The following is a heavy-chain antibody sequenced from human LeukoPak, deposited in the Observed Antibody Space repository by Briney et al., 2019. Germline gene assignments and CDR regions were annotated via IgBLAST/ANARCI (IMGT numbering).Heavy chain of an antibody. Sequence: GESLRLSCAASGFTFNNYAMTWVRQAPGKGLEWVSVVSGSGDNTNYADSVKGRFTISRDNSKNTLFLQMNSLRTEDTAVYFCARWGNDYSQFDSWGQGTLVTVS. CDR2: VSGSGDNT. CDR1: GFTFNNYA. CDR3: ARWGNDYSQFDS. D-gene: IGHD4-11*01. V-gene: IGHV3-23*01. J-gene: IGHJ4*02.